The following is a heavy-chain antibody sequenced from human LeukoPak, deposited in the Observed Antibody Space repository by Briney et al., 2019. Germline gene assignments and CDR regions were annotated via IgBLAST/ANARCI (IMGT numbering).Heavy chain of an antibody. D-gene: IGHD1-26*01. CDR3: ARARNGTLKY. J-gene: IGHJ4*02. Sequence: GGSLRLSCAASGFTFSHYAMHWVRQAPGKGLEWVAVISYDGNHKYYADSVKGRFTISRDNSKNTLYVQMNSLRAEDTAVYYCARARNGTLKYWGQGTLVTVCS. V-gene: IGHV3-30*01. CDR1: GFTFSHYA. CDR2: ISYDGNHK.